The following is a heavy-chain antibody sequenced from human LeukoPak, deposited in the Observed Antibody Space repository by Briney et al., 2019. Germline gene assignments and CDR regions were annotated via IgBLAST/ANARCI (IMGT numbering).Heavy chain of an antibody. Sequence: SQTLSLTCAISGDGFSSKSAAWNWIRQSPSRGLEWLGRTYYRSKWSYDYAVSVKSRITINPDTSKNQFSLQLNSVTPEDTAVYYCARDPRISLAVYFDYWGQGTLVTVSS. V-gene: IGHV6-1*01. CDR3: ARDPRISLAVYFDY. J-gene: IGHJ4*02. D-gene: IGHD6-19*01. CDR2: TYYRSKWSY. CDR1: GDGFSSKSAA.